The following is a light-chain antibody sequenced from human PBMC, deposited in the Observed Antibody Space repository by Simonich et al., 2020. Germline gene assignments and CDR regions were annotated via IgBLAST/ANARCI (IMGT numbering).Light chain of an antibody. V-gene: IGKV4-1*01. Sequence: DIVMTQSPDSLAVSLGERATINCKSSQSVLYSSNNKNYLAWYQQKPGQPPKLLIYWESTRESGVPDRFSGSGSVTDFTLTISSLQAEDVAVYYCQQYYSTPQTFGQGTKVEIK. CDR2: WES. CDR3: QQYYSTPQT. J-gene: IGKJ1*01. CDR1: QSVLYSSNNKNY.